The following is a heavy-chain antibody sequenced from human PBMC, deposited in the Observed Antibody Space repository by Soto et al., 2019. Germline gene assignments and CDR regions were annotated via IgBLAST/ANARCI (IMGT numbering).Heavy chain of an antibody. CDR2: ISGSGGST. V-gene: IGHV3-23*01. Sequence: GGSLRLSCAASGFTFSSYAMSWVRQAPGKGLEWVSAISGSGGSTYYADSVKGRFTISRDNSKNTLYLQMNSLRAEDTAVYYCAKDLGCTNGVCYYYYYYGMDVWGQGTTVTVSS. J-gene: IGHJ6*02. CDR1: GFTFSSYA. CDR3: AKDLGCTNGVCYYYYYYGMDV. D-gene: IGHD2-8*01.